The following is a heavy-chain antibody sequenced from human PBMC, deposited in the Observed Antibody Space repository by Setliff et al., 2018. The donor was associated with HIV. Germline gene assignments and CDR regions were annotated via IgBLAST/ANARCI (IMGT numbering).Heavy chain of an antibody. CDR1: GGPLSGYF. Sequence: KTSETLSLTCAVYGGPLSGYFWGWIRQSPGKGLEWIGEISFSGTTNYNPSLKSRVTISIDTSKEWFSLQLTSVTRADTAVYYCARVQMAYAAFDVWGQGTMVTVSS. V-gene: IGHV4-34*01. CDR2: ISFSGTT. J-gene: IGHJ3*01. CDR3: ARVQMAYAAFDV. D-gene: IGHD4-17*01.